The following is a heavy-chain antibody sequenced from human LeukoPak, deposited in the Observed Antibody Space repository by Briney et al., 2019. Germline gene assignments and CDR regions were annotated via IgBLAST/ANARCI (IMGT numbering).Heavy chain of an antibody. V-gene: IGHV3-21*01. Sequence: PGGSLSLSCAASGFTFSSYSMNWVRQAPGKGLEWVSSISSSSSYIYYADSVKGRFTISRDNAKNSLYLQMNSLRAEDTAVYYCARDGYDSSGYLLNFDYWGQGTLVTVSS. CDR1: GFTFSSYS. D-gene: IGHD3-22*01. CDR2: ISSSSSYI. CDR3: ARDGYDSSGYLLNFDY. J-gene: IGHJ4*02.